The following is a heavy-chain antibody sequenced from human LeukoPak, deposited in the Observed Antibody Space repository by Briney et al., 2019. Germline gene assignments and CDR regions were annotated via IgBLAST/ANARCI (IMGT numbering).Heavy chain of an antibody. D-gene: IGHD2-2*01. CDR3: ARERVVVVPAAAYYYGMDV. CDR1: GFTFSSYG. Sequence: GGSLRLSCAASGFTFSSYGMHWVRQAPGKGLEWVAVISYDGSNKYYADPVKGRFTISRDNSKNTLYLQMNSLRAEDTAVYYCARERVVVVPAAAYYYGMDVWGQGTTVTVSS. V-gene: IGHV3-30*03. J-gene: IGHJ6*02. CDR2: ISYDGSNK.